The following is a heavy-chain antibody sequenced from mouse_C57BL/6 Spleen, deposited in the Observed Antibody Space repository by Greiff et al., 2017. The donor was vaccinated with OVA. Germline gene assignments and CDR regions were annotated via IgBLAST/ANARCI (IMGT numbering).Heavy chain of an antibody. CDR1: GFTFSSYA. CDR2: ISDGGSYT. Sequence: EVQRVESGGGLVKPGGSLKLSCAASGFTFSSYAMSWVRQTPEQRLEWVATISDGGSYTYYPDNVRGRFTISRDNAKNNLYLQMSHLKSEDTAMYYCAREDAYFDYWGQGTTLTVSS. J-gene: IGHJ2*01. V-gene: IGHV5-4*01. CDR3: AREDAYFDY.